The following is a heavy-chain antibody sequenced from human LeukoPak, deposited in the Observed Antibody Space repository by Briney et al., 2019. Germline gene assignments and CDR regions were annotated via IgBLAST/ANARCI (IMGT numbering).Heavy chain of an antibody. CDR1: GGSITRDNYY. D-gene: IGHD1-26*01. Sequence: KTSETLSLTCTVSGGSITRDNYYWVWIRQPPGKGLEWIGNIYYSGSAYYNPSLKSRVTISVDTSKNQFSLKVSSVTAADTAVYYCARGVSYYVDDYWGQGTLVTVSS. CDR3: ARGVSYYVDDY. CDR2: IYYSGSA. V-gene: IGHV4-39*07. J-gene: IGHJ4*02.